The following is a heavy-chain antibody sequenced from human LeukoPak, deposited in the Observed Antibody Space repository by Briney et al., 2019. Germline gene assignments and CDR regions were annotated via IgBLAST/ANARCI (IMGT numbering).Heavy chain of an antibody. CDR2: IYPGDSDT. J-gene: IGHJ5*02. V-gene: IGHV5-51*01. CDR3: ARQSERNWFDP. Sequence: GESLKISCKGSGYSFTSYWIGWVRQTPGKGLEWMGIIYPGDSDTRYSPSFQGQVTISADKSISTAYPQWSSLKASDTAMYYCARQSERNWFDPWGQGTLVTVSS. CDR1: GYSFTSYW. D-gene: IGHD1-1*01.